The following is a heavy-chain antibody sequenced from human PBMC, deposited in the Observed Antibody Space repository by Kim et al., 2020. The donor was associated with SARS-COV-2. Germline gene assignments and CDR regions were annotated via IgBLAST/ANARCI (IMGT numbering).Heavy chain of an antibody. Sequence: GGSLRLSCAASGFTFSSYGMHWVRQAPGKGLEWVAVIWYDGSNKYYADSVKGRFTISRDNSKTTLYLQMNSLRAEDTAVYYCAKEASGAYIDYWGQGTLVTVSS. J-gene: IGHJ4*02. D-gene: IGHD3-16*01. CDR1: GFTFSSYG. CDR3: AKEASGAYIDY. CDR2: IWYDGSNK. V-gene: IGHV3-33*06.